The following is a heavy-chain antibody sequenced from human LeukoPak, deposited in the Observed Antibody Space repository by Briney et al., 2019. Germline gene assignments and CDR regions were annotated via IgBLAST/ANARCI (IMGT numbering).Heavy chain of an antibody. D-gene: IGHD4-17*01. CDR1: GGSISDYY. CDR2: ISYSGRT. Sequence: PSETLSLTCSVSGGSISDYYWSWIRQPPGKGLEWNGYISYSGRTNYNPSLKSRVSISIDASKNQFSLKLSSVTAADTAVYYCARQSKDYYGDYGDDYYYGMDVWGQGTTVTVSS. V-gene: IGHV4-59*08. CDR3: ARQSKDYYGDYGDDYYYGMDV. J-gene: IGHJ6*02.